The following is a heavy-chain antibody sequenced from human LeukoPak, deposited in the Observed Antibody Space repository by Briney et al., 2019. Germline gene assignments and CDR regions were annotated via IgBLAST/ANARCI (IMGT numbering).Heavy chain of an antibody. V-gene: IGHV3-23*01. D-gene: IGHD4-17*01. J-gene: IGHJ4*02. CDR2: ISGSGGST. Sequence: GRSLRLSCAASGFTFSSYAMSWVRQAPGKGLEWVSAISGSGGSTYYADSVKGRFTISRDNSKNTLYLQMNSLRAEDTAVYYCAKGRDYGDEALDYWGQGTLVTVSS. CDR1: GFTFSSYA. CDR3: AKGRDYGDEALDY.